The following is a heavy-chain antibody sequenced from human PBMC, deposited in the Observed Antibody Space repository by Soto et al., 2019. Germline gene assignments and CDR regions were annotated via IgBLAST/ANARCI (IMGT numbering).Heavy chain of an antibody. CDR3: AKIITSAATGF. CDR2: ISGDGAVT. D-gene: IGHD2-15*01. J-gene: IGHJ4*02. Sequence: GGSLRLSCAPSGFTFTTYAMTWVRQAPGKGLEWVPSISGDGAVTFYADSVKGRFTISRDNSKNRLYLQMNNLRAGDTALYYCAKIITSAATGFWGQGTLVNVSS. V-gene: IGHV3-23*01. CDR1: GFTFTTYA.